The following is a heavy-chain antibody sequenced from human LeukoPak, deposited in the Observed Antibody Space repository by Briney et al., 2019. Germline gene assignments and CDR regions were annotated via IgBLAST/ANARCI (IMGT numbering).Heavy chain of an antibody. D-gene: IGHD6-13*01. J-gene: IGHJ5*02. Sequence: GGSLRLSCAASGFTFTRHWMHWVRQVPRKGLVWVSRIDSDGSRTDYADSVKGRFTISRDNTKNTLYLQMNSLRAEDTAVYYCARDRAAGTAENSFDPWGQGTLVTVSS. CDR3: ARDRAAGTAENSFDP. CDR2: IDSDGSRT. V-gene: IGHV3-74*01. CDR1: GFTFTRHW.